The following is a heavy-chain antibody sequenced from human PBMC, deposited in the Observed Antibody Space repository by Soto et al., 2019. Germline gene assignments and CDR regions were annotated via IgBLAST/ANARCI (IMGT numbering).Heavy chain of an antibody. CDR2: INPITGDT. D-gene: IGHD3-9*01. Sequence: APVKVSCKASGYTFNNYYIHWVRQAPRQGLEWIGWINPITGDTTYAQKFQGRVTVATDSSIEAAYMELTSLRSDETDVLYCGRDLIYDVLTGLYYYFGIDVWGQGTTVKVSS. V-gene: IGHV1-2*02. J-gene: IGHJ6*02. CDR3: GRDLIYDVLTGLYYYFGIDV. CDR1: GYTFNNYY.